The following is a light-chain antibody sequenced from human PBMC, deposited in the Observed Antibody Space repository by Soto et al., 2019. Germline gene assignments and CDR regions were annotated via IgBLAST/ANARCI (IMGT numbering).Light chain of an antibody. CDR1: QSVGRS. CDR2: DAP. Sequence: IVMTQSPATLSVSPWERGTLSCRASQSVGRSLAWYQQKAGQAPRLLIYDAPNRATGIQGNLSGSGSGTEFTLKVRSMKSEDFAVYYCKKYHSWHPTVGKGKRREIK. J-gene: IGKJ5*01. V-gene: IGKV3D-15*01. CDR3: KKYHSWHPT.